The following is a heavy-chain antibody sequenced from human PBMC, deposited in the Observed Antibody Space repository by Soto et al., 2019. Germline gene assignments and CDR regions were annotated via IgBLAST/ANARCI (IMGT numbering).Heavy chain of an antibody. CDR2: IDTDGGGT. J-gene: IGHJ4*02. Sequence: EVQLVESGGGLVQPGGSLRVSCAASGFTFRSHRIHWVHQAPGKGLEWVSRIDTDGGGTTYADSVKGRFTISTDNAENTVYLQMTGLRVEDTAVYYCATVFDVWGQGTLVTVSS. V-gene: IGHV3-74*03. CDR3: ATVFDV. CDR1: GFTFRSHR.